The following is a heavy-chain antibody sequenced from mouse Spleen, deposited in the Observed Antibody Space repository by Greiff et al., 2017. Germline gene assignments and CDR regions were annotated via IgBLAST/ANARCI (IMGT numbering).Heavy chain of an antibody. D-gene: IGHD2-14*01. J-gene: IGHJ3*01. CDR2: IYPGGGYT. V-gene: IGHV1-63*02. CDR3: ARGNYRYGSWFAY. Sequence: VQRHQSGAKRAGPGASVKLSCRPFGYTFTNSWQGGVKRRPGHGLGGIGDIYPGGGYTNYNEKFKGKATLTADTSSSTAYMQLSSLTSEDSAVYFCARGNYRYGSWFAYWGQGTLVTVSA. CDR1: GYTFTNSW.